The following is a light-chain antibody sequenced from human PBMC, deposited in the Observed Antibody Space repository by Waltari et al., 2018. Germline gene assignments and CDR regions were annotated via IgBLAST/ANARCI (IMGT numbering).Light chain of an antibody. Sequence: DIQMTQSPSSLSASVGDRVPITCRASENVNNYLNWYQQKPGKAPKLLIYKASTLQSGVPSRFSGSGSGTDYTFTISSLQSEDVATYYCQHNYGTPFTFGPGTKLDIK. J-gene: IGKJ3*01. V-gene: IGKV1-39*01. CDR1: ENVNNY. CDR3: QHNYGTPFT. CDR2: KAS.